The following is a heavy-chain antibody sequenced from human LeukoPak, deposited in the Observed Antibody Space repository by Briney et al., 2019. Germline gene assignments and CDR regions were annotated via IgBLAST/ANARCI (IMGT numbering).Heavy chain of an antibody. CDR3: ARGPGSGWYYFDY. J-gene: IGHJ4*02. Sequence: PSETLSLTCTVSGGSISSYYWSWIRQPAGKGLEWIGRIFSSGRINYNPSLKSRVTMSVDTSKNQFSLKLSSVTAADTAVYYCARGPGSGWYYFDYWGQGTLVTVSS. V-gene: IGHV4-4*07. D-gene: IGHD6-19*01. CDR1: GGSISSYY. CDR2: IFSSGRI.